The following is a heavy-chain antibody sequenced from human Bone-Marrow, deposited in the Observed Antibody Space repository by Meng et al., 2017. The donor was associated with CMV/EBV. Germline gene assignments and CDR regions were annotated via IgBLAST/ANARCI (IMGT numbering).Heavy chain of an antibody. Sequence: GGTFSSYAISWVRQAPGQGLEWMGGIIPIFGTANYAQKFQGRVTITTDESTSTAYMELSSLRSEDTAVYYCARDGGGGNYYYGMDVWGQGTTVTVSS. CDR3: ARDGGGGNYYYGMDV. D-gene: IGHD3-16*01. CDR2: IIPIFGTA. V-gene: IGHV1-69*05. CDR1: GGTFSSYA. J-gene: IGHJ6*02.